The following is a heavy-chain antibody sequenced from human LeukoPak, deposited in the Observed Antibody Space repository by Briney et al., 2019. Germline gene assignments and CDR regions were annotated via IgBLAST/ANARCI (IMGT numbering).Heavy chain of an antibody. D-gene: IGHD3-10*01. Sequence: GRSLRPSCAASGFTFSSYGMHWVRQAPGKGLEWVAVIWYDGSNKYYADSVKGRFTISRDNSKNTLYLQMNSLRAEDTAVYYCARRFGEASDYWGQGTLVTVSS. CDR3: ARRFGEASDY. CDR1: GFTFSSYG. J-gene: IGHJ4*02. CDR2: IWYDGSNK. V-gene: IGHV3-33*01.